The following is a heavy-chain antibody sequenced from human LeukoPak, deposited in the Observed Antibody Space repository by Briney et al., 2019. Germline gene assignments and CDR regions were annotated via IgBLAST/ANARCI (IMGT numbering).Heavy chain of an antibody. CDR3: AMSIVGATTFDY. Sequence: PSETLSLTCTVSGGSISSSSYYWGWIRQPPGKGLEWIGSIYYSGSTYYNPSLKSRVTISVDTSKNQFSLKLSSVTAADTAVYYCAMSIVGATTFDYWGQGTLVTVSS. V-gene: IGHV4-39*07. CDR1: GGSISSSSYY. J-gene: IGHJ4*02. D-gene: IGHD1-26*01. CDR2: IYYSGST.